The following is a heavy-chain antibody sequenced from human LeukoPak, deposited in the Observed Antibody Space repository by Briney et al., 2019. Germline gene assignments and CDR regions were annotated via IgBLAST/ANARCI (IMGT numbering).Heavy chain of an antibody. CDR2: INPNTGDT. D-gene: IGHD3-3*01. CDR1: GYTFTAYY. CDR3: ARDRVLWRGAYYYHYGMDV. Sequence: GASVKVSCKASGYTFTAYYMHWVRQAPGQGLEWMGWINPNTGDTNSAERFQGRVTMTRDTSISTAYMELSRLRSDDTAVYYCARDRVLWRGAYYYHYGMDVWGQGTTVTVSS. V-gene: IGHV1-2*02. J-gene: IGHJ6*02.